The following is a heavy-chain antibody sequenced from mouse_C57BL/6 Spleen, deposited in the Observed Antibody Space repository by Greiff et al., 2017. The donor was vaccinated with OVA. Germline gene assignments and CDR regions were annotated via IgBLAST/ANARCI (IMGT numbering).Heavy chain of an antibody. CDR1: GYTFTSYW. Sequence: QVQLQQSGAELVKPGASVKLSCKASGYTFTSYWMQWVKQRPGQGLEWIGEIDPSDSYTNYNQKFKGKATLTVDTSSSTAYMQLSSLTSEDSAVYYCARRGRGSSLRYFDVWGTGTTVTVSS. CDR2: IDPSDSYT. D-gene: IGHD1-1*01. V-gene: IGHV1-50*01. CDR3: ARRGRGSSLRYFDV. J-gene: IGHJ1*03.